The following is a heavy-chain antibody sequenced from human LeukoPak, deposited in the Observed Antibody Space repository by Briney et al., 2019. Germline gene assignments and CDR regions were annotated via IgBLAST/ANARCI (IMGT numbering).Heavy chain of an antibody. Sequence: GGSLRLSCTGSGFTFSDHFMTWIRQAPGKGLEWVSSISSAAISLHYTDSVKGRFTISWDNAKNSLYLQMNSLRAEDTAVYYCASSPLGYSSSFSDAFDIWGQGTMVTVSS. D-gene: IGHD6-13*01. V-gene: IGHV3-11*01. J-gene: IGHJ3*02. CDR3: ASSPLGYSSSFSDAFDI. CDR1: GFTFSDHF. CDR2: ISSAAISL.